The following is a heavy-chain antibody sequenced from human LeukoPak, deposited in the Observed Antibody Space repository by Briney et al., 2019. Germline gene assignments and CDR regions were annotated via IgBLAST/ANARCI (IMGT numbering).Heavy chain of an antibody. CDR2: MNPNSGNT. CDR1: GYTFTSYD. J-gene: IGHJ6*03. D-gene: IGHD3/OR15-3a*01. V-gene: IGHV1-8*01. CDR3: ARSLGWRYYYYYMDV. Sequence: ASVKVSCKASGYTFTSYDINWVRQATGQGLEWMGWMNPNSGNTGYAQKFQGRVTMTRNTSISTAYMELSSLRSEDTAVYYCARSLGWRYYYYYMDVWGKGTTVTVPS.